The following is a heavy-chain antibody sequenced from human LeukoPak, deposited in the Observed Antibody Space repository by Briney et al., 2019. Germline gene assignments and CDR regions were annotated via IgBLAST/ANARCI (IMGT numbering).Heavy chain of an antibody. V-gene: IGHV3-30-3*01. D-gene: IGHD3-16*01. CDR2: ISYDGSKT. CDR3: ARGPLGELYFDY. CDR1: GFSFSSYA. J-gene: IGHJ4*02. Sequence: GGSLRLSCAASGFSFSSYAMHWVRQAPGKGLEWVAFISYDGSKTYYAESVKGRFTISRDNSKNTLYLQMNSLRAEDTAVYYCARGPLGELYFDYWGQGTLVTVSS.